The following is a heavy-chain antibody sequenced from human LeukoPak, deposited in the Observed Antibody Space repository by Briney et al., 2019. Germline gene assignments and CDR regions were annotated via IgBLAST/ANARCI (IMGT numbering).Heavy chain of an antibody. D-gene: IGHD2-2*01. CDR3: ARGRYCSSNSCDPYYFDY. CDR1: GGSISSGGYY. V-gene: IGHV4-31*03. Sequence: SETLSLTCTVSGGSISSGGYYWSWIRQHPGKGLEWIGYIYYSGSTYYNPSLKSRVTISVDTSKNQFSLKLSSVTAADTAVYYCARGRYCSSNSCDPYYFDYWGQGTLVTVSS. CDR2: IYYSGST. J-gene: IGHJ4*02.